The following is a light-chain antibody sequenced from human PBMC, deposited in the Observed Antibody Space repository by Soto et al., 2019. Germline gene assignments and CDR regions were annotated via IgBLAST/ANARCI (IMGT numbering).Light chain of an antibody. CDR3: QQYNSWPLT. CDR1: QSVSNN. Sequence: EIVMTQSPATLSVSPGETATLSCGASQSVSNNLAWFQQKPGQPPRLVIYAASTRATGIPARFSGSGSGTELTLTISSLQSEDFAVYFCQQYNSWPLTFGPGTKVDLK. J-gene: IGKJ3*01. CDR2: AAS. V-gene: IGKV3-15*01.